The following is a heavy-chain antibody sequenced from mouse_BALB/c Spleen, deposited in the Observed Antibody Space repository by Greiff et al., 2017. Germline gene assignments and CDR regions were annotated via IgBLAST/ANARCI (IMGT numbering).Heavy chain of an antibody. CDR2: ISNGGGST. CDR1: GFTFSSYT. D-gene: IGHD2-14*01. V-gene: IGHV5-12-2*01. CDR3: ARHDYRWYYFDY. Sequence: EVNVVESGGGLVQPGGSLKLSCAASGFTFSSYTMSWVRQTPEKRLEWVAYISNGGGSTYYPDTVKGRFTISRDNAKNTLYLQMSSLKSEDTAMYYCARHDYRWYYFDYWGQGTTLTVSS. J-gene: IGHJ2*01.